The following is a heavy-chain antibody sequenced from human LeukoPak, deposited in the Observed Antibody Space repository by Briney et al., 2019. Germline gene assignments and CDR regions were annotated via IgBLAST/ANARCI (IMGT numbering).Heavy chain of an antibody. CDR3: ARAIPGSDQEEDPFDI. D-gene: IGHD2-21*01. CDR2: IYYRGST. V-gene: IGHV4-59*01. J-gene: IGHJ3*02. Sequence: PSQTLSLTCTVSGGSIRNYYWSWLRQPPGKGLEWIGYIYYRGSTNYNPSLKSRVTISVATSKNQFSLKLSSVTAADTAVYYCARAIPGSDQEEDPFDIWGQGTMVTVS. CDR1: GGSIRNYY.